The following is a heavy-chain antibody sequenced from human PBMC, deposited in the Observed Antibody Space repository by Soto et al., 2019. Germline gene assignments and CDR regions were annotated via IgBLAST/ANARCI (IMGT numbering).Heavy chain of an antibody. V-gene: IGHV3-23*01. CDR2: ISRTGDSA. J-gene: IGHJ5*01. CDR3: AKGPDGSGYYHNWFDS. CDR1: GFSFSDYA. D-gene: IGHD3-22*01. Sequence: GSLRLSCAASGFSFSDYAMIWVRQAPGKGLEWVSSISRTGDSAYYADSVKGRFAISRDRSKNRLSLQMNSLRVEDTAVYYCAKGPDGSGYYHNWFDSWGQGTLVTVSS.